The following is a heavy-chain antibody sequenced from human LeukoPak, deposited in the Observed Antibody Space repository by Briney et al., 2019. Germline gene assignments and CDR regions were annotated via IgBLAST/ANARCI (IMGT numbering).Heavy chain of an antibody. Sequence: GTSVKVSCKASGFTFTSSAMQWVRQARGQRLEWIGWIVVGSGNTNYAQKFQERVTITRDMSTSTAYMELSSLRSEDTAVYYCAREGAPHYGDFEDDAFDIWGQGTMVTVSS. CDR2: IVVGSGNT. J-gene: IGHJ3*02. CDR1: GFTFTSSA. D-gene: IGHD4-17*01. V-gene: IGHV1-58*02. CDR3: AREGAPHYGDFEDDAFDI.